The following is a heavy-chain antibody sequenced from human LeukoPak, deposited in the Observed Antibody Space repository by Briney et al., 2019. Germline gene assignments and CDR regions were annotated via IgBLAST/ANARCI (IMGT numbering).Heavy chain of an antibody. CDR2: MYTGGST. Sequence: PSETLSLTCTVSGGSINSGTYYWSWIRPPAGKGLEWIGRMYTGGSTNYNPSLESRVTISVDTSKNQFSLKLSSVTAADTAVYYCARGEKGSSSGSINYWGQGTLVTVSS. D-gene: IGHD6-6*01. J-gene: IGHJ4*02. CDR1: GGSINSGTYY. CDR3: ARGEKGSSSGSINY. V-gene: IGHV4-61*02.